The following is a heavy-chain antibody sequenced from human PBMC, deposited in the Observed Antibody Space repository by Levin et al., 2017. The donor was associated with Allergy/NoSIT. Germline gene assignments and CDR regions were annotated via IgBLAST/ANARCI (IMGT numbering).Heavy chain of an antibody. D-gene: IGHD3-9*01. CDR3: ARDRAEYDILTGYLN. CDR1: GFTVSSSY. J-gene: IGHJ4*02. V-gene: IGHV3-53*01. Sequence: GGSLRLSCAASGFTVSSSYMSWVRQSPRKGLEWVSMIYSGGTTLYADSVKGRFTISRDTSKNTVYLQMTSLRADDTARYYCARDRAEYDILTGYLNWGQGTLVTVSS. CDR2: IYSGGTT.